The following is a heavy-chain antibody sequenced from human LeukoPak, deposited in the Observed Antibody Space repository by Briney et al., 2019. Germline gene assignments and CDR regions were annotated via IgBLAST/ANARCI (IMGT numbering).Heavy chain of an antibody. CDR1: GYTLTGYY. D-gene: IGHD5-24*01. V-gene: IGHV1-2*02. J-gene: IGHJ4*02. CDR2: INPNSGGT. CDR3: ARVTEGRDGYTAFDY. Sequence: ASVKVSCKASGYTLTGYYMHWVRQAPGQGLEWMGWINPNSGGTNYAQKFQGRVTMTRDTSISTAYMELSRLRSDDTAVYYCARVTEGRDGYTAFDYWGQGTLVTVSS.